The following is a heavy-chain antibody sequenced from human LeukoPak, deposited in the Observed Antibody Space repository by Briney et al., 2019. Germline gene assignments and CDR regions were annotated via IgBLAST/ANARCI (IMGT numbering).Heavy chain of an antibody. CDR3: ARTAVAAVNLDY. J-gene: IGHJ4*02. Sequence: TSETLSLTCTVSGGSISSYYWSWIRQPPGKGLEWIGYIYYSGSTNYNPSLKSRVTMSVDTSNNQISLKVSSVTAADTALYYCARTAVAAVNLDYWGQGTLVTVSS. CDR2: IYYSGST. D-gene: IGHD6-19*01. V-gene: IGHV4-59*08. CDR1: GGSISSYY.